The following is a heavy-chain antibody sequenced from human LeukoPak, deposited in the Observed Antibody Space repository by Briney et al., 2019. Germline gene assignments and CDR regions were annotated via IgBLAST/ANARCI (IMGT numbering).Heavy chain of an antibody. CDR3: ARGGLSSTNLFDY. CDR2: IDTSDGNT. D-gene: IGHD2-8*01. CDR1: GYTFTTYH. Sequence: ASVKVSCKASGYTFTTYHMHWVRQAPGQGLEWVGMIDTSDGNTNYAQKFQGRVTMTRDTSTSTVYMELSYLRSEDTAVYYCARGGLSSTNLFDYWGQGALVAVSS. J-gene: IGHJ4*02. V-gene: IGHV1-46*01.